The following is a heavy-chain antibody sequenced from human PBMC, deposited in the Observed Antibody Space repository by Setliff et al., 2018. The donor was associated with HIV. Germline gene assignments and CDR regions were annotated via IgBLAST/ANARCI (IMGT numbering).Heavy chain of an antibody. Sequence: SETLSLTCAVYGRSFSGYYWNWIRQSPGKGLEWIGEINHSGGTNYNPPLKSRVTMSIDTSKNQFSLNVSSVTAADTAVYYWARGWGHDGFDFWGQGTMVTVSS. CDR3: ARGWGHDGFDF. CDR1: GRSFSGYY. V-gene: IGHV4-34*01. CDR2: INHSGGT. J-gene: IGHJ3*01. D-gene: IGHD7-27*01.